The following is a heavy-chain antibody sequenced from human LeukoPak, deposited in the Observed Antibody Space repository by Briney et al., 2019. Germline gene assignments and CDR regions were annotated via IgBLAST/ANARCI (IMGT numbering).Heavy chain of an antibody. CDR3: ARVYYYDSSGQNWFDP. V-gene: IGHV3-53*01. J-gene: IGHJ5*02. CDR2: IYSGGST. D-gene: IGHD3-22*01. CDR1: GFTVSSNY. Sequence: GGSLRLPCAASGFTVSSNYMSWVRQAPGKGLEWVSVIYSGGSTYYADSVKGRFTISRDNSKNTLYLQMNSLRAEDTAVYYCARVYYYDSSGQNWFDPWGQXTLVTV.